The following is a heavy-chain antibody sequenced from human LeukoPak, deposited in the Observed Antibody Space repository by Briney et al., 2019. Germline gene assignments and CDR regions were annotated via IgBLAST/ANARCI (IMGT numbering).Heavy chain of an antibody. CDR1: GFTFSSYG. CDR3: AKEQQQLVDYFDY. D-gene: IGHD6-13*01. J-gene: IGHJ4*02. Sequence: GGSLRLSCAASGFTFSSYGMHWVRQAPGKGLEWVAVISYDGSNKYYADSVKGRFTISRDNSKNTLYLQMNSLRAEDTAVYYCAKEQQQLVDYFDYWGQGTLVTVSS. V-gene: IGHV3-30*18. CDR2: ISYDGSNK.